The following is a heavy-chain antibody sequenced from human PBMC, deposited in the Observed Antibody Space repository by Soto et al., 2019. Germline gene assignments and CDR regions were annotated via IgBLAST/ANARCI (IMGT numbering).Heavy chain of an antibody. CDR3: ARVSRDYDFWSGNYYYYYYGMDV. J-gene: IGHJ6*02. V-gene: IGHV4-59*01. CDR1: GGSISSYY. D-gene: IGHD3-3*01. Sequence: PSETLSLTCTVSGGSISSYYWSWIRQPPGKGLVWIGYIYYSGSTNYNPSLKSRVTISVDTSKNQFSLKLSSVTAADTAVYYCARVSRDYDFWSGNYYYYYYGMDVWGQGTTVTVSS. CDR2: IYYSGST.